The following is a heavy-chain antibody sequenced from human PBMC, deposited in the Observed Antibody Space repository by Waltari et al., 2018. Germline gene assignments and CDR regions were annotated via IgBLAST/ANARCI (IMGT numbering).Heavy chain of an antibody. V-gene: IGHV4-34*01. Sequence: QVQLQQWGAGLLKPSETLSLNCAVYGGSFSGYYWSWIRQPPAKGREWIGEINHSGSTNYNPSLKSRVTISVDTSKNQFSLKLSSVTAADTAVYYCESLVGVTTKDYYYYGMDVWGQGTTVTVSS. CDR2: INHSGST. CDR1: GGSFSGYY. CDR3: ESLVGVTTKDYYYYGMDV. D-gene: IGHD1-26*01. J-gene: IGHJ6*02.